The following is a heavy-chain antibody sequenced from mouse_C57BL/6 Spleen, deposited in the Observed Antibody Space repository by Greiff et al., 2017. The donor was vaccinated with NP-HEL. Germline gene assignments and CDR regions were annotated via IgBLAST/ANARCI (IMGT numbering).Heavy chain of an antibody. V-gene: IGHV1-55*01. D-gene: IGHD2-5*01. J-gene: IGHJ2*01. CDR2: IYPGSGST. CDR3: ARRHYSNYYFDY. Sequence: QVQLQQPGAELVKPGASVKMSCKASGYTFTSYWITWVKQRPGQGLEWIGDIYPGSGSTNYNEKFKSKATLTVDTSSSTAYMQLSSLTSEDSAVYYGARRHYSNYYFDYWGQGTTLTGSS. CDR1: GYTFTSYW.